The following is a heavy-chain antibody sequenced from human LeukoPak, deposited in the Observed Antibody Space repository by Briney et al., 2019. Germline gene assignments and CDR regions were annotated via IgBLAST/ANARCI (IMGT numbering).Heavy chain of an antibody. V-gene: IGHV4-38-2*01. CDR3: ARGYDFWSGYYRGH. D-gene: IGHD3-3*01. CDR2: IYHSGST. CDR1: GYSISSGYY. Sequence: SETLSLTCAVSGYSISSGYYWGWIRQPPGKGLEWIGSIYHSGSTYYNPSLKSRVTISVDTSKNQFSLRLSSVTAADTAVYYCARGYDFWSGYYRGHWGQGTLVTVSS. J-gene: IGHJ1*01.